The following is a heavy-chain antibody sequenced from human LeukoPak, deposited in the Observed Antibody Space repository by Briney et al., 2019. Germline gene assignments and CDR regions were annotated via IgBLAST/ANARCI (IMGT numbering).Heavy chain of an antibody. J-gene: IGHJ4*02. CDR2: IPYSGST. Sequence: PSETLSLTCTVSGGSIRNYYWSWIRQPPGKGLEWFGYIPYSGSTNYNPSLKSRVTISVDTSKNQFSLRLSSVTAADTAVYYCARAGRIEAASTYYFDYWGQGTLVTVSS. CDR3: ARAGRIEAASTYYFDY. V-gene: IGHV4-59*01. CDR1: GGSIRNYY. D-gene: IGHD6-13*01.